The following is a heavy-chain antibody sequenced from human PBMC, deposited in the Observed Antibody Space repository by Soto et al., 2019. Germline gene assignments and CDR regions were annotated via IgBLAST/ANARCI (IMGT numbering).Heavy chain of an antibody. V-gene: IGHV3-7*04. D-gene: IGHD2-15*01. CDR2: IKQDGSEK. J-gene: IGHJ1*01. CDR3: ARDRGYCSGGSCYRGFQH. Sequence: EVQLVESGGGLVQPGGSLRLSCAASGFTFSSYWMSWVRQAPGKGLEWVANIKQDGSEKYYVDSVKGRFTISRDNAKNSLYLQMNSLRAEDTAVYYCARDRGYCSGGSCYRGFQHWGHGTLVTVSS. CDR1: GFTFSSYW.